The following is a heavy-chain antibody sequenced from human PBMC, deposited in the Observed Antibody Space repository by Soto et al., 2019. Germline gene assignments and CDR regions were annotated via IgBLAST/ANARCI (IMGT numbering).Heavy chain of an antibody. D-gene: IGHD3-9*01. Sequence: EVQLVESGGGLVKPGGSLRLSCTGSGFPFSAYNMNWVRQVPGKGPEWISSITSKTGQIYYAESVKGRFTISRDNAKNSLYLERNRLGAEDTAVYFCARDLFAGQKLVIPWFEPWGQGTLVTVSS. J-gene: IGHJ5*02. V-gene: IGHV3-21*06. CDR1: GFPFSAYN. CDR3: ARDLFAGQKLVIPWFEP. CDR2: ITSKTGQI.